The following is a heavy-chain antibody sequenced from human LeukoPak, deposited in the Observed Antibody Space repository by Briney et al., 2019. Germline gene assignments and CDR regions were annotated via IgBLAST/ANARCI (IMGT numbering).Heavy chain of an antibody. Sequence: SETLSLTCTVSGGSISRSSYYWGWIRQPPGKGLEWIASIYYSGSTYDNPSLKSRVTISVDTSKNQFSLKLSSVTAADTAVYYCARGHYCSSTSCYGRGAFDIWGQGTMVTVSS. D-gene: IGHD2-2*01. J-gene: IGHJ3*02. CDR3: ARGHYCSSTSCYGRGAFDI. CDR1: GGSISRSSYY. V-gene: IGHV4-39*01. CDR2: IYYSGST.